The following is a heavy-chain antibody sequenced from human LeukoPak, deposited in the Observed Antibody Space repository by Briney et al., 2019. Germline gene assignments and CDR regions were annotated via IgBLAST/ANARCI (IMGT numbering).Heavy chain of an antibody. CDR2: IYHSGST. D-gene: IGHD6-19*01. J-gene: IGHJ4*02. CDR3: ARAIDNRHSSGWFDY. Sequence: SETLSLTCTVSGGSISSGGYYWSWIRQPPGKGLEWIGYIYHSGSTYYDPSLKSRVTISVDRSKNQFSLKLSSVTAADTAVYYCARAIDNRHSSGWFDYWGQGTLVTVSS. CDR1: GGSISSGGYY. V-gene: IGHV4-30-2*01.